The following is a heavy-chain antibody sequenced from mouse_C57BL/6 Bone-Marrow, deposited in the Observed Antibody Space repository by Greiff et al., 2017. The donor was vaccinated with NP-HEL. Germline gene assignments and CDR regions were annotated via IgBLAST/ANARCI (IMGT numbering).Heavy chain of an antibody. CDR1: GYTFTSYW. CDR3: ARTSYYYGTLYYYAMDY. D-gene: IGHD1-1*01. J-gene: IGHJ4*01. V-gene: IGHV1-53*01. CDR2: INPSNGGT. Sequence: QVQLQQPGTELVKPGASVKLSCKASGYTFTSYWMHWVKQRPGQGLEWIGNINPSNGGTNYNEKFKSKATLTVDKSSSTAYMQLSSLTSEDSAVYYCARTSYYYGTLYYYAMDYWGQGTSVPASS.